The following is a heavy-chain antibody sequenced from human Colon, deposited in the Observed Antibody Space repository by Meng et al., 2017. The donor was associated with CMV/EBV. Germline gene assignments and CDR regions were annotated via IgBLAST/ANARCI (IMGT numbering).Heavy chain of an antibody. Sequence: GAAISAGGYYWSWIRQHPGKGLEWIGYIFNSGATSKNPSLNSRVIISVDTSKNQFSLKLTSVTAADTAVYFCARGALGSCTGSSCYSWGQGTLVTVSS. V-gene: IGHV4-31*02. D-gene: IGHD6-19*01. CDR2: IFNSGAT. CDR1: GAAISAGGYY. J-gene: IGHJ4*02. CDR3: ARGALGSCTGSSCYS.